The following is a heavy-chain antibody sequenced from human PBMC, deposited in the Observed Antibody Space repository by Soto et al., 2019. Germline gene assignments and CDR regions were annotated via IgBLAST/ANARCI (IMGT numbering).Heavy chain of an antibody. Sequence: QVQLVESGGGVVQPGRSLRLSCAASGFTFSSYGMHWVRQAPGKGLEWVAVISYDGSNKYYADSVKGRFTISRDNSKNTLYLQMNSLRAEDTAVYYCAKIADFSGWEPEVGMDVWGQGTTVTVSS. D-gene: IGHD1-26*01. J-gene: IGHJ6*02. V-gene: IGHV3-30*18. CDR1: GFTFSSYG. CDR2: ISYDGSNK. CDR3: AKIADFSGWEPEVGMDV.